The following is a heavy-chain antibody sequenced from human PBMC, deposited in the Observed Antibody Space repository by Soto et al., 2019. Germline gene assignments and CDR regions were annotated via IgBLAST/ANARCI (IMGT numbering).Heavy chain of an antibody. J-gene: IGHJ6*02. CDR3: ARSRERGHHYYYGMDV. CDR1: GYSFTSYW. CDR2: IYPGDSDT. V-gene: IGHV5-51*01. Sequence: GESLKISCKGSGYSFTSYWIGWVRQMPGKGLEWMGIIYPGDSDTRYSPSFQGQVTISADKSISTAYLQWSSLKASDTAMYYCARSRERGHHYYYGMDVWGQGTTVTVS.